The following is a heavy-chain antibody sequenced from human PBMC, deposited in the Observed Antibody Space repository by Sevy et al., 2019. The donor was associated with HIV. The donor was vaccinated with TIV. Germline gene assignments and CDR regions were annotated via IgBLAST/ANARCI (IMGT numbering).Heavy chain of an antibody. CDR1: GFSFTWYW. CDR3: ALGRQQWPTDF. V-gene: IGHV3-7*03. D-gene: IGHD2-8*01. CDR2: IKQDGSEK. J-gene: IGHJ4*02. Sequence: GGSLRLSCAASGFSFTWYWMSWVRQTPEKGLEWVANIKQDGSEKNYVDSVKGRFTISRDISKSTLFLQMNSLRTEDTAVYYCALGRQQWPTDFWGQGTLVTVSS.